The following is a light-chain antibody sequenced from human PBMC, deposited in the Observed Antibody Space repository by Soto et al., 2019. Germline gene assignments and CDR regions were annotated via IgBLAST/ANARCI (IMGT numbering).Light chain of an antibody. J-gene: IGLJ1*01. CDR1: SSDVGYYNY. V-gene: IGLV2-8*01. Sequence: QSVLTQPRSVSGSPGQSVTISCTGTSSDVGYYNYVSWYQQYPGKAPKLMIYEVNKRPSGVPDRFSGSKSGNTASLTVSGLQAEDEADYYCSSYAGSSNVFGTGTKVTVL. CDR3: SSYAGSSNV. CDR2: EVN.